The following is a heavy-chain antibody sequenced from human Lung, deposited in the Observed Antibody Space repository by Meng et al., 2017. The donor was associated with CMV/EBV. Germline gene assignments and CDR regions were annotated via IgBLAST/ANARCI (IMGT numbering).Heavy chain of an antibody. CDR2: ISYDGSNK. V-gene: IGHV3-30*04. J-gene: IGHJ5*02. Sequence: SXAASGFTFSSYAMHWVRQAPGKGLEWVAVISYDGSNKYYADSVKGRFTISRDNSKNTLYLQMNSLRAEDTAVYYCARELRGLVNWFDPWGQGTLVTVSS. CDR1: GFTFSSYA. CDR3: ARELRGLVNWFDP. D-gene: IGHD3-10*01.